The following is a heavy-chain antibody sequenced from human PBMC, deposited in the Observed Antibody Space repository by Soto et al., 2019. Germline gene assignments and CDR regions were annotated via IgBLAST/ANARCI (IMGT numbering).Heavy chain of an antibody. J-gene: IGHJ6*02. CDR3: AIRAVAGIPYYYYGMDV. V-gene: IGHV4-39*01. CDR1: GGSISSSSYY. Sequence: QLQLQESGPGLVKPSETLSLTCTVSGGSISSSSYYWGWMRQPPGKGLEWIGSIYYSGSTYYNPSLKSRVTISVDTSKNQFSLKLSSVTAADTAVYYCAIRAVAGIPYYYYGMDVWGQGTTVTVSS. D-gene: IGHD6-19*01. CDR2: IYYSGST.